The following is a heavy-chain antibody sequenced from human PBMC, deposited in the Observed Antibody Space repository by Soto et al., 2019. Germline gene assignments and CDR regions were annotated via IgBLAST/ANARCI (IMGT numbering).Heavy chain of an antibody. CDR2: TTXXRXAX. CDR3: ANAMTTGNILMDY. V-gene: IGHV3-23*01. CDR1: GFTFRDHA. Sequence: GGSQRVSSATSGFTFRDHARTWVRQVPGKGLEXVPXTTXXRXAXXXAXXGKGRFIVSRYESENTLYLQMNSLRAEDPAVYFGANAMTTGNILMDYRGPGSWVTASS. J-gene: IGHJ4*02. D-gene: IGHD3-9*01.